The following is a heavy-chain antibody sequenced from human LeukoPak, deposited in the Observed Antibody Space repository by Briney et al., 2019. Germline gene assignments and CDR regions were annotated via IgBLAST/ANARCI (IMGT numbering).Heavy chain of an antibody. Sequence: SETLSLTCAVYGGSFSGYYWSWIRQPPGKGLEWIGEINHSGSTNYNPSLKSRVTISVDTSKNQFSLKLSSVTAADTAVYYCAILRPDRQWGPLQSSGWYYFDYWGQGTLVTVSS. D-gene: IGHD6-19*01. CDR3: AILRPDRQWGPLQSSGWYYFDY. V-gene: IGHV4-34*01. J-gene: IGHJ4*02. CDR2: INHSGST. CDR1: GGSFSGYY.